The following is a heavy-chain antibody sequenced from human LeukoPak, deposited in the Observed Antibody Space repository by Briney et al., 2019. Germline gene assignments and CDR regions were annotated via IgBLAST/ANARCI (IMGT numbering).Heavy chain of an antibody. Sequence: ASVKVSCKASGYTFTGYYMHWVRQAPGQGLEWMGWINPNSGGTNYAQKFQGWVTMTRDTSISTAYMELSRLRSDDTAVYYCARDDESAYYDFWSGYSRTLTYYYYYGMDVWGQGTTVTVSS. CDR1: GYTFTGYY. V-gene: IGHV1-2*04. J-gene: IGHJ6*02. CDR2: INPNSGGT. D-gene: IGHD3-3*01. CDR3: ARDDESAYYDFWSGYSRTLTYYYYYGMDV.